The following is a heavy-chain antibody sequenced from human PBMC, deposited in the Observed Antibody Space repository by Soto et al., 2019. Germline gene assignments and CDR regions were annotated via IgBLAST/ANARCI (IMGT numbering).Heavy chain of an antibody. CDR2: ISSSGSTI. CDR1: GFTFSSYE. CDR3: ARDGIAARSRIREGVDY. Sequence: XGSLGLSCAASGFTFSSYEMNWVRQAPGKGLEWVSYISSSGSTIYYADSVKGRFTISRDNAKNSLYLQMNSLRAEDTAVYYCARDGIAARSRIREGVDYWGQGTLVTVSS. D-gene: IGHD6-6*01. J-gene: IGHJ4*02. V-gene: IGHV3-48*03.